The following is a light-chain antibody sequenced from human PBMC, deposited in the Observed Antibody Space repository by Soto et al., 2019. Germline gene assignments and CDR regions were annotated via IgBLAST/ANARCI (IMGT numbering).Light chain of an antibody. CDR3: SSYTSSSTLYV. Sequence: QSVLTQPASVSGSPGQSITISCIGTSSDVGGYNYVSWYQQHPGKAPKLMIYDVSNRPPGVSNRFSGSKSGNTASLTISGLQAEDEADYYCSSYTSSSTLYVFGTGTKVTVL. V-gene: IGLV2-14*01. CDR2: DVS. J-gene: IGLJ1*01. CDR1: SSDVGGYNY.